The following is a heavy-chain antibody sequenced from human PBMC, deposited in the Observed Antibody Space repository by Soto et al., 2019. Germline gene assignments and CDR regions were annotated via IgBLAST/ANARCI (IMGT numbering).Heavy chain of an antibody. D-gene: IGHD6-13*01. V-gene: IGHV3-23*01. Sequence: GGSLRLSCAASGFTFSIYAMNWVRQAPGKGLEWVSGIRGSGGSTYYADSVKGRFTISRDNSKNTLYLQVNSLRAEDTAVYYCAKDQAAAGTISRYFQHWGQGTLVTVSS. J-gene: IGHJ1*01. CDR2: IRGSGGST. CDR3: AKDQAAAGTISRYFQH. CDR1: GFTFSIYA.